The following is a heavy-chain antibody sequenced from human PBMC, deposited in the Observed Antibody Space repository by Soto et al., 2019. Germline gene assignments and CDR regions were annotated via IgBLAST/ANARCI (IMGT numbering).Heavy chain of an antibody. D-gene: IGHD3-10*01. CDR2: INHSGST. CDR3: ARGRGNAGYYYYYGMDV. Sequence: VYGGSFSGYYWSWIRQPPGKGLEWIGEINHSGSTNYNPSLKSRVTISVDTSKNQFSLKLSSVTAADTAVYYCARGRGNAGYYYYYGMDVWGQGTTVTVSS. J-gene: IGHJ6*02. CDR1: GGSFSGYY. V-gene: IGHV4-34*01.